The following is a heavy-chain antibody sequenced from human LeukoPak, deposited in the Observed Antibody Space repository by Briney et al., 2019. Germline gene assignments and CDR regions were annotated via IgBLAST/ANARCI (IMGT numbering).Heavy chain of an antibody. CDR3: AREVLDIAMALVY. Sequence: GGSLRLSCAASGFTVSSNYMSWVRQAPGKGLEWVSIIYSGGATYYADSVKGRFTISRDNSKNTLYLQMNSLRAEDTAVYYCAREVLDIAMALVYWGEGTQLTV. CDR2: IYSGGAT. CDR1: GFTVSSNY. V-gene: IGHV3-66*01. D-gene: IGHD5-18*01. J-gene: IGHJ4*02.